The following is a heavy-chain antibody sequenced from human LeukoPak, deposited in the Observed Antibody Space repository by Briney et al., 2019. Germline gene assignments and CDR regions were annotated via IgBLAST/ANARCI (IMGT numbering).Heavy chain of an antibody. CDR1: GGTFSSYA. D-gene: IGHD3-22*01. CDR3: ARFPLNHITMIVVVIRGGMDY. V-gene: IGHV1-69*06. Sequence: SVKVSCKASGGTFSSYAISWVRQAPGQGLEWMGGIIPIFGTANYAQKFQGRVTITADKSTSTAYMELRSLRSDDTAVYYCARFPLNHITMIVVVIRGGMDYWGQGTLVTVSS. CDR2: IIPIFGTA. J-gene: IGHJ4*02.